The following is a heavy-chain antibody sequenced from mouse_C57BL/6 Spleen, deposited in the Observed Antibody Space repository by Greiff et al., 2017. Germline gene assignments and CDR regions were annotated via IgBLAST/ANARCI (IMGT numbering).Heavy chain of an antibody. Sequence: QVQLQQPGAELVRPGSSVKLSCKASGYTFTSYWMHWVKQRPIQGLEWIGNIDPSDSETHYNQKFKDKATLTVDKSSSTAYMQLSSLTSGGSAVYYCARSPFLYYLDYWGQGTTLTVSS. CDR1: GYTFTSYW. CDR3: ARSPFLYYLDY. V-gene: IGHV1-52*01. CDR2: IDPSDSET. J-gene: IGHJ2*01.